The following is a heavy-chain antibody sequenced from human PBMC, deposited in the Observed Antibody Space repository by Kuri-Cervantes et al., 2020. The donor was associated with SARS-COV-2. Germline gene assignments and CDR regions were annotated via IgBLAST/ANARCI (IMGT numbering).Heavy chain of an antibody. J-gene: IGHJ4*02. CDR1: GYTFTSYG. D-gene: IGHD5-24*01. V-gene: IGHV1-18*01. CDR2: ISAYNGNT. Sequence: GGSLRLSCKASGYTFTSYGISWVRQAPGQGLEWMGWISAYNGNTNYAQKLQGRVTMTTDTSTSTAYMELRSLRSDDTAVYYCARVGRDGYNLGAFDYWGQGTLVTVSS. CDR3: ARVGRDGYNLGAFDY.